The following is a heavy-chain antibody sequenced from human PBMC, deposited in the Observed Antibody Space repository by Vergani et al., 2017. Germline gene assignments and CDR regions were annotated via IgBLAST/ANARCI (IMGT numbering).Heavy chain of an antibody. Sequence: QVQVVQSGAEVKKSGASVKVSCKTSGYTFSNYYMHLVRQAPGQGLDWMGIINPSGGHTNYAQKFQGRVTMTRDTSTSTVYWELSSLRSEETAIYYCARGDYGILTGYRYWGQGTLVTVSA. CDR1: GYTFSNYY. D-gene: IGHD3-9*01. CDR3: ARGDYGILTGYRY. J-gene: IGHJ4*02. CDR2: INPSGGHT. V-gene: IGHV1-46*03.